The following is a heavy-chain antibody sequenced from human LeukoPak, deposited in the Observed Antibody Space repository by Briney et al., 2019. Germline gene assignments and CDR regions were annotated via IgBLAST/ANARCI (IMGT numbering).Heavy chain of an antibody. J-gene: IGHJ4*02. CDR2: IKFDGSEK. CDR3: ARVPRGSYSFDY. CDR1: GFTFSHHW. Sequence: GGSLRLSCSGSGFTFSHHWMTWVRQAPGKGLEWVANIKFDGSEKFYGDSVKGRFTISGDNAMNTLYLQMNSLRAEDTAVYYCARVPRGSYSFDYWGQGTLVTVSS. D-gene: IGHD1-26*01. V-gene: IGHV3-7*01.